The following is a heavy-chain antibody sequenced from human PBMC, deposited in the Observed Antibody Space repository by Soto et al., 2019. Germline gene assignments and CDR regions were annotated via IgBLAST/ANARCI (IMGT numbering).Heavy chain of an antibody. J-gene: IGHJ1*01. V-gene: IGHV1-18*01. CDR2: ISAYNGNT. D-gene: IGHD3-22*01. CDR3: ARAVDYYDRSGYYTHEYFQH. Sequence: QVQLVQSGAEVKKPGASVKVSCKASGYTFTSYGISWVRQAPGQGLEWMGWISAYNGNTNYAQKIQGRVTTTTDTSTSTAYLEMSCLRSDDTAVDYCARAVDYYDRSGYYTHEYFQHWGQGTLVTVSS. CDR1: GYTFTSYG.